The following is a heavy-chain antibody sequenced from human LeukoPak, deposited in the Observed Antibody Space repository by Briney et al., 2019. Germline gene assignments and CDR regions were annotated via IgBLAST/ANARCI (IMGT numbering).Heavy chain of an antibody. D-gene: IGHD3-10*01. CDR1: GFTFSSYG. Sequence: PGRSLRLSCAASGFTFSSYGMHWVRQAPGKGLEWVAVIWYDGSNKYYADSVKGRFTISRDNSKNTLYLQMNSLRAEDTAVYYCAKSWVRGVPYYYYGMDVWGQGTTVTVSS. V-gene: IGHV3-33*06. J-gene: IGHJ6*02. CDR2: IWYDGSNK. CDR3: AKSWVRGVPYYYYGMDV.